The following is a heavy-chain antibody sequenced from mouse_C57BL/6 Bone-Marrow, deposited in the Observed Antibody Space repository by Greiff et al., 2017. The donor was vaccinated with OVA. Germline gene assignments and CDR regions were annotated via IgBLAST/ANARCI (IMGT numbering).Heavy chain of an antibody. V-gene: IGHV5-4*01. CDR2: ISDGGSYT. CDR1: GFTFSSYA. D-gene: IGHD3-3*01. J-gene: IGHJ3*01. Sequence: EVMLVESGGGLVKPGGSLKLSCAASGFTFSSYAMSWVRQTPEKRLEWVATISDGGSYTYYPDNVKGRFTISRDNAKNNLYLQMSHLKSEVTAMYYCARDCGTGFAYWGQGTLVTVSA. CDR3: ARDCGTGFAY.